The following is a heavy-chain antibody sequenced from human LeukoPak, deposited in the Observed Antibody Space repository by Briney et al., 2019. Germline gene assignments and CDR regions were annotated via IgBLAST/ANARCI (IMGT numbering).Heavy chain of an antibody. CDR3: ARERNSYFDY. Sequence: GGSLRLSCAASGLTFSDYYMSWIRQAPGKGLEWVSYISSSGSAIYYADSVQGRFTISRDNAKNSLYLQVNSLRAEDTAVYYCARERNSYFDYWGQGTLVTVSS. CDR1: GLTFSDYY. J-gene: IGHJ4*02. CDR2: ISSSGSAI. V-gene: IGHV3-11*01. D-gene: IGHD1-14*01.